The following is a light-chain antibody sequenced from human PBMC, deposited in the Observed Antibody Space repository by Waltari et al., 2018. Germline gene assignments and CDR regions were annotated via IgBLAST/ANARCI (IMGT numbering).Light chain of an antibody. CDR1: SSDVGVYNY. V-gene: IGLV2-23*02. CDR2: DVT. CDR3: CSYAGSSTLV. Sequence: QSALTQPASVSGSPGQSITISCTVTSSDVGVYNYVSWYQQHPGKAPKLMIYDVTKRPSGVSDRFSGSKSGNTASLTISGLQAEDEADYYCCSYAGSSTLVFGGGTKLTVL. J-gene: IGLJ2*01.